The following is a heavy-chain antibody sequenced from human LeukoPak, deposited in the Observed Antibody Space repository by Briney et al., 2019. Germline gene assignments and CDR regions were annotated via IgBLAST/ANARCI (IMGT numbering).Heavy chain of an antibody. Sequence: ASVKVSCKASGGTFSSYAISWVRQAPGQGLEWMGRIIPILGIANYAQKFQGRVTITADKSTSTAYMELSSLRSEDTAVYYCARVKSGYFDWFYDWGQGTLVTVSS. J-gene: IGHJ5*02. CDR3: ARVKSGYFDWFYD. CDR1: GGTFSSYA. V-gene: IGHV1-69*04. CDR2: IIPILGIA. D-gene: IGHD3-9*01.